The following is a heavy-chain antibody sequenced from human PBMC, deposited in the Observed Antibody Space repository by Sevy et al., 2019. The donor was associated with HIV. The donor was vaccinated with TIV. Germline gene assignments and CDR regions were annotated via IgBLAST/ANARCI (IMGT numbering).Heavy chain of an antibody. D-gene: IGHD5-12*01. CDR1: GFTFSDYI. CDR2: ISFDGSYT. CDR3: ARGMATNEEFYY. V-gene: IGHV3-23*01. J-gene: IGHJ4*02. Sequence: GGSLRLSCAASGFTFSDYIMTWVRQAPGKGLEWVSVISFDGSYTYYADPVKGRFTISRDNSKYSLSLQMSSLRAEDTAIYYCARGMATNEEFYYWGQGTLVTVSS.